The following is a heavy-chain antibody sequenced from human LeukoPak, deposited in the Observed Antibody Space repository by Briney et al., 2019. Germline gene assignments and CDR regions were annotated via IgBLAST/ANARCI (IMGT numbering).Heavy chain of an antibody. J-gene: IGHJ4*02. CDR3: AKRSNYFLLDY. D-gene: IGHD2/OR15-2a*01. Sequence: PGGSLRLSCAVSGVTFSNYAMSWVRQAPGKGLEWVSTISGRGDETYYADSVKGRFTISRDNSKNTLYLQMSSLRAEDTAVYYCAKRSNYFLLDYWGQGTLVTVSS. CDR2: ISGRGDET. V-gene: IGHV3-23*01. CDR1: GVTFSNYA.